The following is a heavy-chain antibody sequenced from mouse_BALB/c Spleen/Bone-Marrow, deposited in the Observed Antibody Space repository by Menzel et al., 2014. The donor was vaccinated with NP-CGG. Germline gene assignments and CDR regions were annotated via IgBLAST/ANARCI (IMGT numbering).Heavy chain of an antibody. D-gene: IGHD4-1*01. CDR3: ARWEYYAMDY. CDR2: IDPANGNT. J-gene: IGHJ4*01. V-gene: IGHV14-3*02. Sequence: EVQLQQSGAELVKPGASVKLSCTASGFNIKDTYMHWVKQRPEQGLEWIGRIDPANGNTKYDPKFQGKATITADTTSNTAYLQLSSLTSEDTAVYYCARWEYYAMDYWGQGTSVTVSS. CDR1: GFNIKDTY.